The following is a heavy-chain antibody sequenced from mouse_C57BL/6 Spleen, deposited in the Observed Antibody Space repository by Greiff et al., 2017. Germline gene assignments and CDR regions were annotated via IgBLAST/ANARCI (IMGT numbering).Heavy chain of an antibody. CDR3: ARHEERGYGNYDDWDYDV. D-gene: IGHD2-10*02. CDR2: FYPGSGSI. Sequence: QVQLQQSGAELVKPGASVKLSCKASGYTFTEYTIHWVKQRSGQGLEWIGWFYPGSGSINYNEKFKDKATLTADKSSSTVYMELSRLTSEDSAVYFGARHEERGYGNYDDWDYDVWGTGTTVTV. V-gene: IGHV1-62-2*01. J-gene: IGHJ1*03. CDR1: GYTFTEYT.